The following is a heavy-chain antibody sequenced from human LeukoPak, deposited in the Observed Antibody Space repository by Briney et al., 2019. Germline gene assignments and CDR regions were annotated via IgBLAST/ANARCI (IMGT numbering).Heavy chain of an antibody. D-gene: IGHD2-8*01. J-gene: IGHJ6*02. CDR1: GFTFTKYS. V-gene: IGHV1-18*01. CDR2: ISDYNGNT. CDR3: ARVVRSDSFDYDYYYAMDV. Sequence: ASVKVSCKASGFTFTKYSITWVRQAPGKGHEWMGWISDYNGNTNYAQKYQGRVTMTTDTSTRTAYMELRSLRSDDTAVYYCARVVRSDSFDYDYYYAMDVWGQGTTVTVSS.